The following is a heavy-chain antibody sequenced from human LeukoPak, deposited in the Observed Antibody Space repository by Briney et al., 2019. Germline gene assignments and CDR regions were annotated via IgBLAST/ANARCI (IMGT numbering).Heavy chain of an antibody. Sequence: PGGSLRLSCAASGFTFSSYAMSWVRQAPGKGLEWVSGISGSGGSTNYADSVKGRFTISRDNSENTLYLQTNSLRAEDTAVYYCAKDVSSGWYYDYWGQGTLVTVSS. CDR3: AKDVSSGWYYDY. CDR1: GFTFSSYA. D-gene: IGHD6-19*01. CDR2: ISGSGGST. J-gene: IGHJ4*02. V-gene: IGHV3-23*01.